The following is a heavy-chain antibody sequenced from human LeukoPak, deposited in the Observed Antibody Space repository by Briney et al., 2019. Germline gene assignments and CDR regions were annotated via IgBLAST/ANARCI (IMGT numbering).Heavy chain of an antibody. CDR2: ISAYNGNT. V-gene: IGHV1-18*01. Sequence: GASVKVSCKASGYTFTSYGISWVRQAPGQGLEWMGWISAYNGNTNYAQKLQGRVTMTTDTSTSTAYMELRSLRSDDTAVYYCARDVPLVLTYYYDSSGYLAFDYWGQGTLVTVSS. CDR3: ARDVPLVLTYYYDSSGYLAFDY. D-gene: IGHD3-22*01. J-gene: IGHJ4*02. CDR1: GYTFTSYG.